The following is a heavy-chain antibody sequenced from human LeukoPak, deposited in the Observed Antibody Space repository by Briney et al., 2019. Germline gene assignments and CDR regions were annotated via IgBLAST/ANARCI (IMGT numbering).Heavy chain of an antibody. CDR1: GFTFSSYG. Sequence: GTLRLSCAASGFTFSSYGMSWVRQAPGKGLEWVAVISYDGSNKYYADSVKGRFTISRDNSKNTLYLQMNSLRAEGTAVYYCAKDGGSYLRAFDIWGQGTMVTVSS. CDR3: AKDGGSYLRAFDI. CDR2: ISYDGSNK. V-gene: IGHV3-30*18. J-gene: IGHJ3*02. D-gene: IGHD1-26*01.